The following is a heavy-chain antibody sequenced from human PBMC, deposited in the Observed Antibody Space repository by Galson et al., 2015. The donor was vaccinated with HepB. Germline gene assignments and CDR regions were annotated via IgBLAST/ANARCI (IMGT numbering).Heavy chain of an antibody. D-gene: IGHD6-19*01. J-gene: IGHJ6*02. CDR2: ISAYNGNT. Sequence: SVKVSCKASGYTFTSYGISWVRQAPGQGLEWMGWISAYNGNTNYAQKLQGRVTMTTDTSTSTAYMELRSLRSDDTAVYYCARDNMWSGWQPGYYYYYYGMDVWGQGTTVTVSS. CDR3: ARDNMWSGWQPGYYYYYYGMDV. CDR1: GYTFTSYG. V-gene: IGHV1-18*04.